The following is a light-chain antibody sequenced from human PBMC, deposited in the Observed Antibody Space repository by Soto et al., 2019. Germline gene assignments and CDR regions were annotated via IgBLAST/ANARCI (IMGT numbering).Light chain of an antibody. Sequence: DIQMTQSPSTLSASVGDRVTITCRASQSISTWLAWYQQKPGKAPKLLIYKASSLEGGVPSRFSGSGSGTEVNITISSLQPDDFATYYCQPYNTYPLTFGGGNTVDIK. CDR2: KAS. J-gene: IGKJ4*01. V-gene: IGKV1-5*03. CDR1: QSISTW. CDR3: QPYNTYPLT.